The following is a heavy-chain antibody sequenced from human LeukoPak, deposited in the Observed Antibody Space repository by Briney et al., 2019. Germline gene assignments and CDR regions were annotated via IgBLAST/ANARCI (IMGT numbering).Heavy chain of an antibody. J-gene: IGHJ4*02. D-gene: IGHD3-3*01. V-gene: IGHV4-4*07. CDR1: GGSTSNYF. CDR2: IHTSGST. CDR3: ARDPEGHGYYFDY. Sequence: SETLSLTCAVSGGSTSNYFCTWLRQSAGKGLEWIGRIHTSGSTNYNPSLKSRVSMSVDTSKNQFSLKLSSVTAADTAVYYCARDPEGHGYYFDYWGQGALVTVSS.